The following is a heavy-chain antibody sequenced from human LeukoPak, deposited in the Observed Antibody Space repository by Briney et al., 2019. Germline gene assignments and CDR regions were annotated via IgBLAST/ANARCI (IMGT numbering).Heavy chain of an antibody. CDR3: ARADILGGYYYGSGCLDY. J-gene: IGHJ4*01. D-gene: IGHD3-10*01. CDR1: GFTFTNYW. Sequence: GRSLRLSCAASGFTFTNYWMHWVRGAPGKGLVWGSRINSEVSSTTDDGTVKGHFTISRDNTKNILNLKIDSLRAEDTAVYSCARADILGGYYYGSGCLDYWGHGTLVTVSS. V-gene: IGHV3-74*03. CDR2: INSEVSST.